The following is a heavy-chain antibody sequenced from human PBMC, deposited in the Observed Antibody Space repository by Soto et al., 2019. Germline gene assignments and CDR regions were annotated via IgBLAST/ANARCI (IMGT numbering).Heavy chain of an antibody. D-gene: IGHD6-19*01. J-gene: IGHJ5*02. Sequence: ASVKVSCKASGYTFTSYGISWVRQAPGQGLEWMGWISAYNGNTNYAQKLQGRVTMTTDTSTSTAYMELRSLRSGDTAVYYCARSSSSEPWFDPWGQGTLVTVSS. CDR1: GYTFTSYG. V-gene: IGHV1-18*01. CDR3: ARSSSSEPWFDP. CDR2: ISAYNGNT.